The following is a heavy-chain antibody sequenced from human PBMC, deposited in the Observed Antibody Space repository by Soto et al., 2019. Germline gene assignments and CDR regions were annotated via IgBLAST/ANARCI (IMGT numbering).Heavy chain of an antibody. CDR1: GGSGGSFSGYY. Sequence: QVQLQQWGAGLLKPSETLSLTCAVYGGSGGSFSGYYWSWIRQPPGKGLEWIGEINHSGSTNYNPSLQSRVTISVDTSKNQFSLKLSSVTDADTAVYYCARHNYDSSGYYHYYYGMDVWGQGTTVTVSS. J-gene: IGHJ6*02. V-gene: IGHV4-34*01. CDR3: ARHNYDSSGYYHYYYGMDV. D-gene: IGHD3-22*01. CDR2: INHSGST.